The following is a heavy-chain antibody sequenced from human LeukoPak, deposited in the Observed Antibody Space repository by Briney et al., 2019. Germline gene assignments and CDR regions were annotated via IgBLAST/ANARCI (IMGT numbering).Heavy chain of an antibody. CDR3: ARGSRRSGYYHDS. Sequence: SETLSLTCAVYGGSFSGYYWSWIRQPPGKGLEWIGEINHSGSTNYNPSLKSRVTISVDTSKNQFSLKLSSVTAADTAVYYCARGSRRSGYYHDSWGQGTLVTVSS. J-gene: IGHJ4*02. V-gene: IGHV4-34*01. CDR1: GGSFSGYY. CDR2: INHSGST. D-gene: IGHD3-22*01.